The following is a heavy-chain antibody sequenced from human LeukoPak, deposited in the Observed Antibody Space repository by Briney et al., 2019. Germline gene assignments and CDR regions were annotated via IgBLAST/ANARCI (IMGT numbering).Heavy chain of an antibody. D-gene: IGHD6-19*01. J-gene: IGHJ3*02. CDR1: GFTLSDYY. Sequence: GGSPRLSCAASGFTLSDYYMSWIRQAPGKGLEWVSYISSSGSTIYYADSVKGLFTISRDNPKNSLYLQMNSLRAEDTAVYYCARSRSSGTYDAFDIWGQGTMVTVSS. CDR3: ARSRSSGTYDAFDI. CDR2: ISSSGSTI. V-gene: IGHV3-11*04.